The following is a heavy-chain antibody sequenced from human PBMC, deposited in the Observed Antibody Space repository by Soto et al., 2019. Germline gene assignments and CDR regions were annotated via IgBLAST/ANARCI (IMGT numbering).Heavy chain of an antibody. V-gene: IGHV4-30-4*01. J-gene: IGHJ6*02. CDR2: IYYSGST. D-gene: IGHD6-6*01. Sequence: SETLSLTCTVSGDSISSGDYFWSWIRQPPGKGLEWIGYIYYSGSTYYNPSLKSRITISIDMSKNQFSLKLSSVTAADTAVYYCARGSSIAGLYYGMDVWGQGTTVTVSS. CDR1: GDSISSGDYF. CDR3: ARGSSIAGLYYGMDV.